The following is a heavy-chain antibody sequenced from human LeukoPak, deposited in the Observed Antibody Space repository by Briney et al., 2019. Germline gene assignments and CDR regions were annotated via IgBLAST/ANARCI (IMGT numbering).Heavy chain of an antibody. D-gene: IGHD3-16*01. V-gene: IGHV3-74*01. J-gene: IGHJ4*02. CDR3: SRDFVGAEDY. CDR2: INPAGSVS. Sequence: WVXXAXGXXXXWVSRINPAGSVSNHADSVRGRFTMYRDTGTNTLYLEMNSLRAEDTAVYYCSRDFVGAEDYWGQGTLVTVSS.